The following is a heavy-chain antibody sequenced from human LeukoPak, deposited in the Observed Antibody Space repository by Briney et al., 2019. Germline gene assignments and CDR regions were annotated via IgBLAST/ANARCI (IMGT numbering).Heavy chain of an antibody. D-gene: IGHD3-22*01. CDR1: GGTFSSYA. J-gene: IGHJ4*02. V-gene: IGHV1-69*05. CDR2: IIPIFGTA. CDR3: ARAAISKDSSGYFY. Sequence: EASVKVSCKASGGTFSSYAISWVRQAPGQGLEWMGGIIPIFGTANYAQKFQGRVTITTDESTSTAYMALRSLRSDDTAVYYCARAAISKDSSGYFYWGQGTLVTVSS.